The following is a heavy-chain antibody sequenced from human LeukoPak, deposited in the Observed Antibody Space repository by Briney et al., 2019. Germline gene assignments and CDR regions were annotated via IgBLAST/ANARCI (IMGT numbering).Heavy chain of an antibody. CDR3: AREAAAGNPFDY. Sequence: SETLSLTCTVSGGSISSYYWSWIRQPPGKGLEWIGYIYYSGSTNYNPSLKSRVTIPVDTSKNQFSLRLSSVTAADTAVYYCAREAAAGNPFDYWGQGTLVTVSS. J-gene: IGHJ4*02. D-gene: IGHD6-13*01. V-gene: IGHV4-59*01. CDR2: IYYSGST. CDR1: GGSISSYY.